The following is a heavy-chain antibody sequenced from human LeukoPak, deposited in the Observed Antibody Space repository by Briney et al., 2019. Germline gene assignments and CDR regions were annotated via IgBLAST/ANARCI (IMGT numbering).Heavy chain of an antibody. D-gene: IGHD4-17*01. CDR3: ALSHYGDYYYYGMDV. V-gene: IGHV1-8*01. Sequence: ASVKVSCKASGYTFTSYDINWVRQATGQGLEWMGWMNPNSGNTGYAQKFLGRVTMTRNTSISTAYMELSSLRSEDTAVYYCALSHYGDYYYYGMDVWGQGTTVTVSS. J-gene: IGHJ6*02. CDR1: GYTFTSYD. CDR2: MNPNSGNT.